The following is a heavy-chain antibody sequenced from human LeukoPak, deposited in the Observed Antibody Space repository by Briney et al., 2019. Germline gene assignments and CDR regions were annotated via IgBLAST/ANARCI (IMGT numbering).Heavy chain of an antibody. D-gene: IGHD1-1*01. CDR2: ISSSSSYI. CDR1: GFTFSSYN. Sequence: PGGSLRLSCAASGFTFSSYNMNWVRQAPGKGLEWVSSISSSSSYIYYADSVKGRFAISRDNAKNSLYLQMNSLRAEDTAVYYCWVTNEMNGFDIWGQGTMVTVSS. CDR3: WVTNEMNGFDI. J-gene: IGHJ3*02. V-gene: IGHV3-21*01.